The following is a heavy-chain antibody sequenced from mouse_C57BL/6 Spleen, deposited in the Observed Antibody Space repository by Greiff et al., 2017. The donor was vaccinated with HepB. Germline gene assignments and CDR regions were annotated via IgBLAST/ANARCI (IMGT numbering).Heavy chain of an antibody. CDR3: AREERFAY. J-gene: IGHJ3*01. Sequence: DVMLVESGGGLVKPGGSLKLSCAASGFTFSSYAMSWVRQTPEKRLEWVATISDGGSYTYYPDNVKGRFTISRDNAKNNLYLQMSHLKSADTAMYYCAREERFAYWGQGTLVTVSA. V-gene: IGHV5-4*01. CDR1: GFTFSSYA. CDR2: ISDGGSYT.